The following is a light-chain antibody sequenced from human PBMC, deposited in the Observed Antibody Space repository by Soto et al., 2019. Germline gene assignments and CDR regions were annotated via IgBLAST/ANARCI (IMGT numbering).Light chain of an antibody. CDR3: QQRSTWPRIT. V-gene: IGKV3-11*01. J-gene: IGKJ5*01. CDR1: QSVSSY. Sequence: EIVFTQSPATVSLSPGERAALSCRASQSVSSYLAWYQHKPGQAPRLLIYDASNRATGIPARFSGSGSGTDFTLTISSLEPEDFAVYYCQQRSTWPRITFGQGTRLEIK. CDR2: DAS.